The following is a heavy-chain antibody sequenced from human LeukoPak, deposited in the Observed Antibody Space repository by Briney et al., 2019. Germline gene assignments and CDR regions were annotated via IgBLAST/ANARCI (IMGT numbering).Heavy chain of an antibody. D-gene: IGHD6-19*01. V-gene: IGHV3-53*01. CDR2: IDSGGKT. J-gene: IGHJ4*02. CDR1: GFIVNTNY. CDR3: AIERQLSSGWYYFDY. Sequence: GGSLRLSCAASGFIVNTNYMSWVRQVPGKGLEWVSVIDSGGKTYYADSVKGRFTISRDNSKTTVILQMNSLRAEDTAVYYCAIERQLSSGWYYFDYWGQGILVTVSS.